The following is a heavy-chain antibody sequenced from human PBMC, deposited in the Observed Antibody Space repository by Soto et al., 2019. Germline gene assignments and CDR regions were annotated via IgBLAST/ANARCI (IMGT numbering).Heavy chain of an antibody. J-gene: IGHJ4*02. Sequence: VSVKVSCKASGYTFTSYGISWVRQAPGQGLEWMGWISAYNGNTNYAQKLQGRVTMTTDTSTSTAYMELRSLRSDDTAVYYCARDPPNYYDSSGYNVYWGQGTLVTVSS. D-gene: IGHD3-22*01. CDR3: ARDPPNYYDSSGYNVY. CDR1: GYTFTSYG. CDR2: ISAYNGNT. V-gene: IGHV1-18*01.